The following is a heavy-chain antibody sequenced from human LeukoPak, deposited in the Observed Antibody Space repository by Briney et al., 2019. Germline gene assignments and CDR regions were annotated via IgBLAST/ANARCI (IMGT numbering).Heavy chain of an antibody. CDR3: AKGGYDYVEVAYFDY. V-gene: IGHV3-23*01. Sequence: GGSLRHSCAASGFTFSNYAMNWVRQAPGKGLEWVSTIIGSSGSTFYADSVKGRFTISKDTSKNTLYLHMSSLRADDTAVYYCAKGGYDYVEVAYFDYWGQGTLVTVSS. J-gene: IGHJ4*02. D-gene: IGHD5-12*01. CDR2: IIGSSGST. CDR1: GFTFSNYA.